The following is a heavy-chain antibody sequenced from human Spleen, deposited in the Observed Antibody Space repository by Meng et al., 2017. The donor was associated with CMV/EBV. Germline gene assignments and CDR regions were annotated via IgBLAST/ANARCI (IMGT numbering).Heavy chain of an antibody. V-gene: IGHV5-51*01. J-gene: IGHJ5*02. CDR3: ARLFDTGDLGGGWFDP. CDR1: GYSFTDFW. Sequence: GGSLRLSCKTSGYSFTDFWIGWVRQMPGKGLEWMGIIYPRDSDTTYSPSFQGRVTISVDKSISTAYLQWSSLKASDTAMYYCARLFDTGDLGGGWFDPWGQGTLVTVSS. D-gene: IGHD7-27*01. CDR2: IYPRDSDT.